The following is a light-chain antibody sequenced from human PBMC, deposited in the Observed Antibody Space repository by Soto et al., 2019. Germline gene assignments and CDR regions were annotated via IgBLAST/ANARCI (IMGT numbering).Light chain of an antibody. V-gene: IGKV1-5*01. J-gene: IGKJ1*01. CDR1: QTICSW. CDR2: DAS. Sequence: DIQMTQSPSTLSASVVERVNVTCRASQTICSWLAWYQQKPGRAPKLLIFDASSWESGVPSRFSGNGSGTEFTLTISGLQPDDFASYYCQQYNSYSGMFGQGTKVDI. CDR3: QQYNSYSGM.